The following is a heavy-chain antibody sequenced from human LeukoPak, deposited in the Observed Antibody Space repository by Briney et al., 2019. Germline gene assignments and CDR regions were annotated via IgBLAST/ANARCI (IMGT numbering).Heavy chain of an antibody. V-gene: IGHV3-66*01. CDR3: ARVKVGITYWFDP. CDR1: GFIVNYNY. D-gene: IGHD1-26*01. J-gene: IGHJ5*02. Sequence: GGSLRLSCAASGFIVNYNYMSWVRQAPGKGLEWVSVIYSGGSTYCADSVKGRFTISRDNSKNMVYLQMKSLRVEDTAVYYCARVKVGITYWFDPWGQGTLVTVSS. CDR2: IYSGGST.